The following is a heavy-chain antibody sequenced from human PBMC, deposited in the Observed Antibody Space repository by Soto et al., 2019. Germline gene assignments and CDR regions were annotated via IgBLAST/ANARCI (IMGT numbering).Heavy chain of an antibody. V-gene: IGHV3-23*01. J-gene: IGHJ6*02. Sequence: EVQLLESGGGLVQPGGSLRLSCAASGFTFSSYAMSWVRQAPGKGLEWVSAISGSGGSTYYADSVKGRFTISRDKSKNTLYVQMNSLRAEDTAVYYCEKDQFMATPKDTYVWGQGTTVTVSS. CDR1: GFTFSSYA. D-gene: IGHD5-12*01. CDR3: EKDQFMATPKDTYV. CDR2: ISGSGGST.